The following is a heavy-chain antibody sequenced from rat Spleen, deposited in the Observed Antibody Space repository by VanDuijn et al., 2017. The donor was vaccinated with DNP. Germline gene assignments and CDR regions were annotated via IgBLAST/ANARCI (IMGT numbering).Heavy chain of an antibody. CDR3: ASLNNYNWFAY. CDR1: GFTFSDYY. CDR2: ISYDGSRT. J-gene: IGHJ3*01. V-gene: IGHV5-22*01. D-gene: IGHD1-10*01. Sequence: EVQLVESGGGLVQPGRSMKLSCAASGFTFSDYYMAWVRQAPTKGLEWVAYISYDGSRTYYRDSVKGRFTISRHNAKSTLHLQMDSLRSEDTATYYCASLNNYNWFAYWGQGTLVTVSS.